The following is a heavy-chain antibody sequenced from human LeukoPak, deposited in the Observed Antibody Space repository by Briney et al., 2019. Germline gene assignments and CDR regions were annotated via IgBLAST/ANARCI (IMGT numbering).Heavy chain of an antibody. Sequence: SETLSLTCNVSGTAMNNYWWSWIRKPPGTGLEWIGNIYYTGNTNYNPSLNSRVSISVDTSKSQFSLTLRSVSAADTAVYYCARRPYYYDTSNPAYYYYMDVWGKGTTVTVSS. CDR2: IYYTGNT. D-gene: IGHD3-22*01. CDR3: ARRPYYYDTSNPAYYYYMDV. J-gene: IGHJ6*03. CDR1: GTAMNNYW. V-gene: IGHV4-59*08.